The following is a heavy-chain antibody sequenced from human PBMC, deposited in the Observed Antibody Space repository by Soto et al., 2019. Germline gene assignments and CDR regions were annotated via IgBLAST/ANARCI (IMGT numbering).Heavy chain of an antibody. CDR3: ATLTKYDILTGFYPC. CDR2: IYSDGGT. CDR1: GFTVNSNY. D-gene: IGHD3-9*01. J-gene: IGHJ4*02. V-gene: IGHV3-66*01. Sequence: EVQLVESGGGLVQPGGSLRLSCAASGFTVNSNYMSWVRQAPGKGLEWVSVIYSDGGTYYAESVKGRFIISRDNSNNTLYFQMNSLRAEDTAVYYCATLTKYDILTGFYPCWGQGTLVTVSS.